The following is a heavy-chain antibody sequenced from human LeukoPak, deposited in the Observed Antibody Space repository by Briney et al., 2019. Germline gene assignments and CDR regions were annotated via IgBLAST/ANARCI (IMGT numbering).Heavy chain of an antibody. J-gene: IGHJ4*02. CDR3: ARGDCSSTSCLVLDY. CDR1: GYTFTGYY. CDR2: INPNSGGT. V-gene: IGHV1-2*02. Sequence: ASVKVSCKTSGYTFTGYYLHWVRQAPGQGLEWMGWINPNSGGTNYAQKFQDRVTMTRDTSISTAYMELSRLRSDDTAVYYCARGDCSSTSCLVLDYWGQGTLVTVSS. D-gene: IGHD2-2*01.